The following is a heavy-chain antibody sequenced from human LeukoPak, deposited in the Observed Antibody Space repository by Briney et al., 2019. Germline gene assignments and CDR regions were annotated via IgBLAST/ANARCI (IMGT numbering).Heavy chain of an antibody. CDR2: IYYGGST. CDR3: ARQRTYYGSPLDFDY. Sequence: SETLSLTCTVSGGSISSSSYYWGWIRQPPGKGLEWIGSIYYGGSTYYNPSLKSRVTISVDTSKNQFSLKLSSVTAADTAVYYCARQRTYYGSPLDFDYWGQGTLVTVSS. J-gene: IGHJ4*02. V-gene: IGHV4-39*01. CDR1: GGSISSSSYY. D-gene: IGHD3-10*01.